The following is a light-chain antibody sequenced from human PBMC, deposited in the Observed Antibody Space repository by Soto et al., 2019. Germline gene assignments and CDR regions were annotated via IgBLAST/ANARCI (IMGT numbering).Light chain of an antibody. V-gene: IGLV1-40*01. CDR1: SSNIGAGYD. J-gene: IGLJ3*02. CDR2: GNS. CDR3: QSYDSSLSDSV. Sequence: QSVLTQPPSVSGAPGQRVTISCTGSSSNIGAGYDVHWYQQLPGTAPKLLIYGNSNRPSGVPDRFSGSKSGTSASLAITGRQAEDEADDYCQSYDSSLSDSVFGGGTKVTVL.